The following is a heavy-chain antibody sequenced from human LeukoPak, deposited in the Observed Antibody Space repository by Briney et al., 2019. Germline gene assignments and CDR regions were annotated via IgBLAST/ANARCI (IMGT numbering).Heavy chain of an antibody. V-gene: IGHV1-69*05. CDR3: ARERRIAAVFDI. CDR2: IIPIFGTA. J-gene: IGHJ3*02. CDR1: GGTFSSYA. D-gene: IGHD6-13*01. Sequence: SVKVSCKASGGTFSSYAISWVRQAPGQGLEWMGGIIPIFGTANYAQKFQGRVTITTDESTSTAYMELSSLRSEDTAVYYCARERRIAAVFDIWGQGTMVTVSS.